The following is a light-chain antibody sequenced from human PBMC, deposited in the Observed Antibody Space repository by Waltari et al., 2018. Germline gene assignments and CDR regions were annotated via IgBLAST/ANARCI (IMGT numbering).Light chain of an antibody. J-gene: IGLJ3*02. CDR3: SSYTTSNTFV. CDR2: EVT. Sequence: QSALTQPPSVSGSPGQSVTISCTGPSSDAGYYTRVSWYKRSPGTAPKVVIYEVTYPPSGVPDRFSASRSGNTASLTISGLQAEDEADYYCSSYTTSNTFVFGGGTKLTVL. CDR1: SSDAGYYTR. V-gene: IGLV2-18*02.